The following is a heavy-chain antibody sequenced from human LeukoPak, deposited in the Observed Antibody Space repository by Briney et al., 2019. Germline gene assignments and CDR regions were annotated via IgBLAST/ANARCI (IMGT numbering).Heavy chain of an antibody. CDR3: AKVRVVRGQEPDLDY. V-gene: IGHV3-23*01. Sequence: PGGSLRHSCAASGFNFSSYAMSWVRQAPGGGGEWVSAISGSGGSTYYADSVKGRFTISRDNSKNTLYLQMNSLRAEDTAVYYCAKVRVVRGQEPDLDYWGQGTLVTVSS. J-gene: IGHJ4*02. CDR2: ISGSGGST. CDR1: GFNFSSYA. D-gene: IGHD3-10*01.